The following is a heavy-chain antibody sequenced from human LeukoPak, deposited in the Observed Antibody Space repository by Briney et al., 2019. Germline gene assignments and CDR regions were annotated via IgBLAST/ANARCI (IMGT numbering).Heavy chain of an antibody. Sequence: ASVKVSCKASGGTFSSYAISWVRQAPGQGLEWMGGIIPIFGTANYAQKFQGRVTMTADTSTSTAYMELRSLRSDDTAVYYCARDENYGIFFNVDYWGQGTLVTVSS. CDR1: GGTFSSYA. J-gene: IGHJ4*02. V-gene: IGHV1-69*06. D-gene: IGHD4-17*01. CDR3: ARDENYGIFFNVDY. CDR2: IIPIFGTA.